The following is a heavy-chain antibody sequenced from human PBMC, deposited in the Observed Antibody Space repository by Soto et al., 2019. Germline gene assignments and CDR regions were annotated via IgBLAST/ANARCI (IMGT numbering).Heavy chain of an antibody. CDR3: ARRWGPTFDF. CDR2: IYYSGST. D-gene: IGHD1-26*01. V-gene: IGHV4-59*01. Sequence: QVQLQESGPGLVKPSETLSLTCTVSGGSISSYYWSWIRQPPGKGLEWIGYIYYSGSTNYTPSLTSRVTISVATAKNQFSLKLSSVTAADTAVYYCARRWGPTFDFWGQGTLVTVSS. J-gene: IGHJ4*02. CDR1: GGSISSYY.